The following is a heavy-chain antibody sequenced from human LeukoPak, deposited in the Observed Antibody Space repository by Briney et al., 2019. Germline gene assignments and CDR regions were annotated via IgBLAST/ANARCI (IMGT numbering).Heavy chain of an antibody. Sequence: GGTLRLSCAASGFTFSSYGMSWVRQAPGKGLEWVSAISGSGGSTYYADSVKGRFTISRDNSKNTLYLQMNSLRAEDTAVYYCARALHLDLHSYFDYWGQGTLITVSS. CDR1: GFTFSSYG. CDR2: ISGSGGST. J-gene: IGHJ4*02. D-gene: IGHD1-1*01. CDR3: ARALHLDLHSYFDY. V-gene: IGHV3-23*01.